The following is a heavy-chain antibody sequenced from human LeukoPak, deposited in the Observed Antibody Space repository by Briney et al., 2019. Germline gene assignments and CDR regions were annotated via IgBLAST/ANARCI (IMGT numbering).Heavy chain of an antibody. V-gene: IGHV1-2*02. CDR3: ARGPDYYDSSGYYPLDY. D-gene: IGHD3-22*01. J-gene: IGHJ4*02. Sequence: GASVKVSCKASGYTFTGYYMHWVRQAPGQGLEWMGWINPNSGGTNSAQKFQGRVTMTRDTSISTAYMELSRLRSDDTAVYYCARGPDYYDSSGYYPLDYWGQGTLVTVSS. CDR2: INPNSGGT. CDR1: GYTFTGYY.